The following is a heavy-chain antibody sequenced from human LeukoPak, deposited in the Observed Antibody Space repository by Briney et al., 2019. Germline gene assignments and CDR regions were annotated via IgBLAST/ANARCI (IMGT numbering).Heavy chain of an antibody. Sequence: GGSLRLSCAASGFTSSNYSMNWVRQAPGKGLEWVSSISRSSSYIYYVDSVKGRFTISRDNAKNSLYLQMNSLRAEDTAVYYCARGAYCSGGSCYSVSVNYWGQGTLVTVSS. CDR3: ARGAYCSGGSCYSVSVNY. J-gene: IGHJ4*02. CDR1: GFTSSNYS. D-gene: IGHD2-15*01. V-gene: IGHV3-21*01. CDR2: ISRSSSYI.